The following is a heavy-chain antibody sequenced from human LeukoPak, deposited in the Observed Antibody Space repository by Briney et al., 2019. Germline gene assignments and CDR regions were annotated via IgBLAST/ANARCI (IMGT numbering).Heavy chain of an antibody. V-gene: IGHV4-59*01. Sequence: SETLSLTCSVSGGSTSGSYWSWVRQPPGKGLQWIGYIHYTGSTDYNPSLKSRVTISIDTPKNQVSLRVTSVTAADTAVYYCARDGSVDTAMVTPYYFDYWGQGTLVTVSS. J-gene: IGHJ4*02. CDR1: GGSTSGSY. CDR2: IHYTGST. CDR3: ARDGSVDTAMVTPYYFDY. D-gene: IGHD5-18*01.